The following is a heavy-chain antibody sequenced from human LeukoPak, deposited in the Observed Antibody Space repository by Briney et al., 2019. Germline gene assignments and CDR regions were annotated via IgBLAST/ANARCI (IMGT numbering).Heavy chain of an antibody. CDR1: GFTFSSNG. J-gene: IGHJ4*02. V-gene: IGHV3-33*01. D-gene: IGHD3-22*01. CDR2: ICHDGSHK. CDR3: ARDGSSGYLHFDY. Sequence: GGSLRLSCTASGFTFSSNGMHWVRQAPGKGLEWVAVICHDGSHKYYSDPVKGRFTISRDNSKNTLYLQMNSLRVEDTAVYYCARDGSSGYLHFDYWGQGTLVTASS.